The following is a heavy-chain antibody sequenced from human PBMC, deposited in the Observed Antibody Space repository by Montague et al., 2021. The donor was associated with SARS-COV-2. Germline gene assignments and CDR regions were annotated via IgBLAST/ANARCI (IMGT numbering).Heavy chain of an antibody. J-gene: IGHJ6*02. CDR3: ARDTRITMLVVVNRYGMDV. V-gene: IGHV4-39*07. D-gene: IGHD3-22*01. Sequence: SETLSLTCTVSGGAISSSSYYWGWIRQPPGKGLEWIGSIYYSGSTXYNPSLKSRVTISVDTSKNQFSLKLSSVTAADTAMYYCARDTRITMLVVVNRYGMDVWGQGTTVTVSS. CDR2: IYYSGST. CDR1: GGAISSSSYY.